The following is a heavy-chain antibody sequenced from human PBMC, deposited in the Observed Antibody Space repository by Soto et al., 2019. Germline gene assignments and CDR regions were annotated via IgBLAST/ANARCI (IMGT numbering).Heavy chain of an antibody. CDR3: ASPSEKVGASYFDY. V-gene: IGHV1-3*01. CDR2: INAGNGNT. CDR1: GYTFTSYA. J-gene: IGHJ4*02. D-gene: IGHD1-26*01. Sequence: QVQLVQSGAEVKKPGASVKVSCKASGYTFTSYAMHWVRQAPGQRLEWMGWINAGNGNTKYSQKFQGRVTITRDTSTSTAYMELSSLRSEDTAVYYCASPSEKVGASYFDYWGQGTLVTVSS.